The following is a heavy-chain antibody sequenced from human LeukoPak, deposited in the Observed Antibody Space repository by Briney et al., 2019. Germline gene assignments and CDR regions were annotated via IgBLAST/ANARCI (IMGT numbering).Heavy chain of an antibody. D-gene: IGHD3-22*01. CDR2: ISDGGSTT. V-gene: IGHV3-74*01. Sequence: PGGSLRLSCAASKFAFSSYAMSWVRRAPGKGLEWVSAISDGGSTTTYADSVKGRFTISRDNAKNTLYLQMNGLRAKDTAVYYCSRSAYYDGSGSYYDYWGQGTLVTVSS. CDR3: SRSAYYDGSGSYYDY. CDR1: KFAFSSYA. J-gene: IGHJ4*02.